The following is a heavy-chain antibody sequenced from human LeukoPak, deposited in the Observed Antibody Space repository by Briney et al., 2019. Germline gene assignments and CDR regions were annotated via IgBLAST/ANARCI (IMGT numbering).Heavy chain of an antibody. Sequence: SETLSLTCSVSGGSINTYYWSWLRQPAGQGLEWIGRIYTSASTNYNPSLKSRVTLSIDTSKNQVSLKLSSVTAADTAVYYCARGRYCSATTCWGGDAFDIWGQGTVVTVSS. V-gene: IGHV4-4*07. D-gene: IGHD2-2*01. CDR2: IYTSAST. CDR1: GGSINTYY. CDR3: ARGRYCSATTCWGGDAFDI. J-gene: IGHJ3*02.